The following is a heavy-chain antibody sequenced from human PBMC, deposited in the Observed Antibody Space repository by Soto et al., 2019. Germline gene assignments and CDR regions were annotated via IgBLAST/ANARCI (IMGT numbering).Heavy chain of an antibody. J-gene: IGHJ5*02. CDR1: GGTFSSYT. V-gene: IGHV1-69*02. Sequence: QVQLVQSGAEVKKPGSSVKVSCKAYGGTFSSYTISWVRQAPGQGLEWMGRIIPILGIANYAQKFQGRVTITADKSTSTAYMELSSLRSEDTAVYYCARGSSWYWFDPWGQGTLVTVSS. CDR2: IIPILGIA. D-gene: IGHD6-13*01. CDR3: ARGSSWYWFDP.